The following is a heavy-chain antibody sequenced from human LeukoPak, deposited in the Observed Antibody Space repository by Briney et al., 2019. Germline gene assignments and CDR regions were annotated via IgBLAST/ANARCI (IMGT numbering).Heavy chain of an antibody. D-gene: IGHD3-3*02. CDR2: IYHSENT. V-gene: IGHV4-38-2*02. Sequence: TSETLSRTSTGSGYSISSGYYWGWIRQPPGKGLEWIGSIYHSENTYYNPSLKSRVTISVDTSKNQFSLKLSSVTAADTAMYYCARMYLGSEVVLASRYFDYWGQGTLVPVSS. CDR1: GYSISSGYY. CDR3: ARMYLGSEVVLASRYFDY. J-gene: IGHJ4*02.